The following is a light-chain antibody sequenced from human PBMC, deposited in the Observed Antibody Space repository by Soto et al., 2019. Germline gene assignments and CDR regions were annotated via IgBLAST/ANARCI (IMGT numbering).Light chain of an antibody. CDR2: EVS. J-gene: IGLJ2*01. V-gene: IGLV2-8*01. CDR3: SSFAGINNLL. Sequence: QSVLTQPPSASGSPGQSVTISCTGTSSDVGAYDYVSWYQQHPGKAPKLKIYEVSQRPSGVPDRFSGSKSGNTASLTISGLQAEDEGDYYCSSFAGINNLLFGGGTKLTVL. CDR1: SSDVGAYDY.